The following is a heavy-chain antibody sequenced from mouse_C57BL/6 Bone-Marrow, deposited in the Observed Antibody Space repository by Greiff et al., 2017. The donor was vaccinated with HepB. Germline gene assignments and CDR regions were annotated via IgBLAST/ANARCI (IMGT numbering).Heavy chain of an antibody. V-gene: IGHV5-17*01. CDR2: ISSGSSTI. D-gene: IGHD2-5*01. J-gene: IGHJ4*01. Sequence: EVHLVESGGGLVKPGGSLKLSCAASGFTFSDYGMHWVRQAPEKGLEWVAYISSGSSTIYYADTVKGRVTISRDNAKNTLFLQMTSLRSEDTAMYDCARDSNYGWFYAMDYWGQGTSVTVSS. CDR1: GFTFSDYG. CDR3: ARDSNYGWFYAMDY.